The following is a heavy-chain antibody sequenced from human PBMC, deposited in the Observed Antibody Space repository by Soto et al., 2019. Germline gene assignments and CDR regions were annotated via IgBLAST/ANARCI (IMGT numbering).Heavy chain of an antibody. J-gene: IGHJ5*02. CDR2: RNPGSGKT. CDR3: ARMASFGTLNWFDP. D-gene: IGHD3-16*01. CDR1: GYTFINYD. V-gene: IGHV1-8*02. Sequence: QVQLVQAGAEVKEPGASVRVSCNASGYTFINYDISWVRQATGQGLEWMGWRNPGSGKTGYANKFQGRVTMTRDASTSTAHLELSSLTSEDTAVYYCARMASFGTLNWFDPWGQGTLVTVSS.